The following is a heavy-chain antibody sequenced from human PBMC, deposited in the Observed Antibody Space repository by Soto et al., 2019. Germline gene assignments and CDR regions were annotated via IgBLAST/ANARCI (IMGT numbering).Heavy chain of an antibody. CDR1: GGTFSSYA. CDR3: ARGTGGNWAAFDV. J-gene: IGHJ3*01. V-gene: IGHV1-69*13. D-gene: IGHD2-15*01. Sequence: SVKVSCKASGGTFSSYAISWVRQAPGQGLEWMGGIIPIFGTADYAQKFQGRVTITADESTSTAYMELRSLRSDDTAVYYCARGTGGNWAAFDVWGQGTMVTVSS. CDR2: IIPIFGTA.